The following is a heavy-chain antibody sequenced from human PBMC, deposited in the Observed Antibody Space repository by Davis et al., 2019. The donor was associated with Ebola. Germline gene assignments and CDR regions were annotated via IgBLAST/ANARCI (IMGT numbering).Heavy chain of an antibody. J-gene: IGHJ4*02. Sequence: MPSETLSLTCAVYGWSFSRYYWNWIRQPPGKGLEWIGEINHSGSTNYNPSLKSRVTISVDTSKNQFSLKLSSVTAADTAVYYCARGISGYWGQGTLVTVSS. CDR1: GWSFSRYY. V-gene: IGHV4-34*01. D-gene: IGHD3-10*01. CDR2: INHSGST. CDR3: ARGISGY.